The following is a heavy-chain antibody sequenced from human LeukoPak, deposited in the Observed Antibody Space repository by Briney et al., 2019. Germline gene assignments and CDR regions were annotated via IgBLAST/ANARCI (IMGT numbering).Heavy chain of an antibody. Sequence: SETLSLTCTVSGGSISSSSYYWGWIRQPPGKGLEWIGSIYYSGSTYYNPSLKSRVTISVDTSKNQFSLKLSSVTAADTAVYYCARGPVGGAIYYDGDAFDIWGQGTMVTVSS. D-gene: IGHD1-26*01. CDR2: IYYSGST. J-gene: IGHJ3*02. V-gene: IGHV4-39*01. CDR1: GGSISSSSYY. CDR3: ARGPVGGAIYYDGDAFDI.